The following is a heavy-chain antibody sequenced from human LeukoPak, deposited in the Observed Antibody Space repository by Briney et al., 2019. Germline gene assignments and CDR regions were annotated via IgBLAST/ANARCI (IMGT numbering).Heavy chain of an antibody. CDR1: GYTFTGYY. CDR2: INPDSGGT. D-gene: IGHD6-13*01. Sequence: SVKVSCKASGYTFTGYYIHWVRQAPGQGLEWMGWINPDSGGTNYAQIFQGRVTMTRDTSISTAYMELSRLRSDDTAVYYCARLSSSSWFNYYYYYMDVWGKGTTVTISS. V-gene: IGHV1-2*02. J-gene: IGHJ6*03. CDR3: ARLSSSSWFNYYYYYMDV.